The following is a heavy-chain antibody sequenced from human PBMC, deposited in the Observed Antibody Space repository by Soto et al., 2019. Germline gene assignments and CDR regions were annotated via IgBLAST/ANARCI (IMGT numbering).Heavy chain of an antibody. CDR2: IYYSGST. Sequence: SETLSLTCTVSGGSVSSGSYYWSWIRQPPGKGLEWIGYIYYSGSTNYNPSLKSRVTISVDTSKNQFSLKLSSVTAADTAVYYCARGGALTGYSHIDYYYYGMDVWGQGTTVTVSS. J-gene: IGHJ6*01. CDR3: ARGGALTGYSHIDYYYYGMDV. D-gene: IGHD3-9*01. V-gene: IGHV4-61*01. CDR1: GGSVSSGSYY.